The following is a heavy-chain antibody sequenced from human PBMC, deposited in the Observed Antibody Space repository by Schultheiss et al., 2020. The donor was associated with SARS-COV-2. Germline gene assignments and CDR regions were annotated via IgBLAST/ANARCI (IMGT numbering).Heavy chain of an antibody. CDR3: ARGGYCSSTSCQNWFDP. CDR2: IYYSGST. V-gene: IGHV4-59*01. J-gene: IGHJ5*02. Sequence: SETLSLTCAVYGGSFSGYYWSWIRQPPGKGLEWIGYIYYSGSTYYNPSLKSRVTISVDTSKNQFSLKLSSVTAADTAVYYCARGGYCSSTSCQNWFDPWGQGTLVTVSS. D-gene: IGHD2-2*01. CDR1: GGSFSGYY.